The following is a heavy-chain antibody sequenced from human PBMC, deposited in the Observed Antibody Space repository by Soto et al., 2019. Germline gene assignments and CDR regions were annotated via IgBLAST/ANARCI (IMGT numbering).Heavy chain of an antibody. CDR3: VRVGGGVGLGDAFHI. V-gene: IGHV4-31*03. D-gene: IGHD2-8*02. Sequence: QVQLQESGPGLVKPSQTLSLTCTVSGASINTSDYCWSWIRQRPGKGLEWIGYIYYSGSTYYNPSLKSRIIMSLETSKSQFSRKLGSVTAADTAMYYCVRVGGGVGLGDAFHIWGQGTMVTVSS. CDR1: GASINTSDYC. CDR2: IYYSGST. J-gene: IGHJ3*02.